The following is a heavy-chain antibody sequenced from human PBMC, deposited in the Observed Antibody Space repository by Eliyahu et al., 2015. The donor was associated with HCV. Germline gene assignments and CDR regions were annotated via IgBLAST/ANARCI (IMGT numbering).Heavy chain of an antibody. J-gene: IGHJ6*02. CDR2: IYPGDSDT. CDR1: GSSFXSYW. CDR3: ARRHGGIAVAGSMDV. V-gene: IGHV5-51*01. D-gene: IGHD6-19*01. Sequence: EVQLVQSGAEVXKPGASLKISCKGSGSSFXSYWXGXVRQXPGKGLEWMGIIYPGDSDTRYSPSFQGQVTISADKSISTAYLQWSSLKASDTAMYYCARRHGGIAVAGSMDVWGQGTTVTVSS.